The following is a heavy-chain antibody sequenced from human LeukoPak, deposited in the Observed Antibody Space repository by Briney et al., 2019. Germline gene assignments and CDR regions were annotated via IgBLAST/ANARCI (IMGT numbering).Heavy chain of an antibody. V-gene: IGHV4-59*01. CDR3: ARGYSYGTGHDAFDI. D-gene: IGHD5-18*01. CDR2: IYYSGST. CDR1: GGSISSYY. Sequence: SETLSLTCTVSGGSISSYYWSWIRQPPGKGLEWIGYIYYSGSTNYNPSLKSRATISVDTSKNQFSLKLSSVTAADTAVYYCARGYSYGTGHDAFDIWGQGTMVTVSS. J-gene: IGHJ3*02.